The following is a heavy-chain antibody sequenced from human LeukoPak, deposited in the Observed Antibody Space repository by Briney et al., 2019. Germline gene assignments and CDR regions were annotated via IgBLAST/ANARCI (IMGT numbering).Heavy chain of an antibody. CDR2: VSYDGSDK. Sequence: TGGSLRLSCAASGFTFSVYGMHWVRQAPGKGLEWVAVVSYDGSDKYYSDSAEGRFSISRDNSKNTVYLQMSSLRAEDTAVYFCAKDWNYYDTSVPFYYYYMEVWGKGTTVTVSS. CDR1: GFTFSVYG. V-gene: IGHV3-30*18. CDR3: AKDWNYYDTSVPFYYYYMEV. D-gene: IGHD3-22*01. J-gene: IGHJ6*03.